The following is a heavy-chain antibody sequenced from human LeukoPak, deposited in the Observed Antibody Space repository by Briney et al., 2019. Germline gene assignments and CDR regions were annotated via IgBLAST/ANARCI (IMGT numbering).Heavy chain of an antibody. V-gene: IGHV3-11*06. Sequence: GGSLRLSCAASGFTFSDYHMSWTRQAPGKGLEWVSYISSSSSYTNYADSVKGRFTISRDNAKNPLYLQMNSLRAEDTAVYYCARGGYYGLDAFDIWGQGTMVTVSS. CDR1: GFTFSDYH. D-gene: IGHD3-10*01. CDR2: ISSSSSYT. J-gene: IGHJ3*02. CDR3: ARGGYYGLDAFDI.